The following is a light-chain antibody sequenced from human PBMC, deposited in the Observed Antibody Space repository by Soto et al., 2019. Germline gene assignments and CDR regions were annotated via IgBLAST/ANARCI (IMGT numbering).Light chain of an antibody. V-gene: IGLV2-14*01. Sequence: QSALTQPASVSGSPGQSITISCTGSSGDVGAYNYVSWYQQHPGKAPKLLIYEVTDRPSGVSNRFSGSKSGNTASLTISGLQADDEAHYYCSSYTSSDTLIFGGGTKLTVL. J-gene: IGLJ2*01. CDR2: EVT. CDR1: SGDVGAYNY. CDR3: SSYTSSDTLI.